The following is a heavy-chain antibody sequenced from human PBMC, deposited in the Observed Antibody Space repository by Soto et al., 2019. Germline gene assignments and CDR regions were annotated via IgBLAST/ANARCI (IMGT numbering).Heavy chain of an antibody. CDR1: GYTFTNYG. V-gene: IGHV1-18*01. J-gene: IGHJ1*01. Sequence: QVQLVQSGTEVKKPGASVKVSCKASGYTFTNYGSTWVRQAPGQGPEWMGWISGYNGKTNYAQKVQGRVTMTTDTSTSTAYMDLRSLRSDDTAVYYCARGGSSWSAEYYQHWGQGTLVIVSS. CDR3: ARGGSSWSAEYYQH. CDR2: ISGYNGKT. D-gene: IGHD6-13*01.